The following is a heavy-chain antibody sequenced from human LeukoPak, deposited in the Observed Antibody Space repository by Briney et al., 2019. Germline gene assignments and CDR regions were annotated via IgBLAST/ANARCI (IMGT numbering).Heavy chain of an antibody. CDR2: ISSSSSYI. J-gene: IGHJ4*02. Sequence: KTGGSLRLSCAASGFTFSSYSMNWVRQAPGKGLEWVSSISSSSSYIYYADSVKGRFTISRDNAKNSLYLQMNSLRAEDTAVYYCARYYYDSSGYRTENFDYWGQGTLVTVSS. D-gene: IGHD3-22*01. CDR3: ARYYYDSSGYRTENFDY. CDR1: GFTFSSYS. V-gene: IGHV3-21*01.